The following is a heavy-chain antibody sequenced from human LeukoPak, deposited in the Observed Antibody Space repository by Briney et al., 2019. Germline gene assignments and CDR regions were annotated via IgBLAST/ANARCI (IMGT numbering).Heavy chain of an antibody. D-gene: IGHD5-24*01. V-gene: IGHV3-11*01. CDR1: GFTFSDYY. CDR3: AGDSRENWFDP. CDR2: ISSSGSTI. J-gene: IGHJ5*02. Sequence: GGSLRLSCAASGFTFSDYYMSWIRQAPGKGLEWVSYISSSGSTIYYADSVKGRFTISRDNAKNSLYLQMNSLRAEDTAVYYCAGDSRENWFDPWGQGTLVTVSS.